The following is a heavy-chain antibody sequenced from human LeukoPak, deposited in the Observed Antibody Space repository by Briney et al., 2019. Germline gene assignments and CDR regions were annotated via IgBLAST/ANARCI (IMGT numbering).Heavy chain of an antibody. CDR1: GFTSSIYT. Sequence: GGSLRLSCAASGFTSSIYTMNWVRQAPGKGLEWVASINQGGSETYYVESVKGRFAISRDNAMNSFFLQMNSLRAEDTALYYCARLKGDRTIYDYWGQGTLVTVSS. V-gene: IGHV3-7*01. CDR3: ARLKGDRTIYDY. D-gene: IGHD2-21*01. J-gene: IGHJ4*02. CDR2: INQGGSET.